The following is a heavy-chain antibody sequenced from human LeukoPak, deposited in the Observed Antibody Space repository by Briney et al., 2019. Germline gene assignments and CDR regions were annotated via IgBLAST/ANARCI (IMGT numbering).Heavy chain of an antibody. CDR1: GGSISGYF. CDR2: IYSSGSN. CDR3: AREPTSGREPTSGRPLDY. V-gene: IGHV4-4*07. D-gene: IGHD5-12*01. Sequence: SETLSLTCTVSGGSISGYFWSWIRQPAGKGLEWIGRIYSSGSNNYNPSLKSRVTMSLDTSKNHLSLNLSSVTAADTAVYYCAREPTSGREPTSGRPLDYWGQGTLVTVPS. J-gene: IGHJ4*02.